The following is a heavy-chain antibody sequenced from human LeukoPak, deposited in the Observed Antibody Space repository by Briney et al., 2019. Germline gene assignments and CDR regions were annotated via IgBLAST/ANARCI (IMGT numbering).Heavy chain of an antibody. CDR1: GYSFTNYW. CDR2: IYPGDSDT. J-gene: IGHJ4*02. CDR3: ARLRWPRGGRSSFDY. Sequence: GESLKISCKVSGYSFTNYWIAWVRQMPGKGLEWMGIIYPGDSDTRYSPSFQGQVTISADKSISTAYLQWSSLKASATPMYYCARLRWPRGGRSSFDYWGQGALVTVSS. V-gene: IGHV5-51*01. D-gene: IGHD3-10*01.